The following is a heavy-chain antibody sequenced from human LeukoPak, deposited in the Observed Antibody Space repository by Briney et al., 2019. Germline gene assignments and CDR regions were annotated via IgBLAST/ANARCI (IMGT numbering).Heavy chain of an antibody. V-gene: IGHV1-69*13. CDR2: IIAISGSA. Sequence: GASVKVSSKAPGGTSSSSAISWVRQAPGQGLEWMGGIIAISGSANYAQKFQGRVTITADESTSTAYMELSSLRSEDTAVYYCAILLAYCGGDCYPFDYWGQGALVTVSS. CDR3: AILLAYCGGDCYPFDY. J-gene: IGHJ4*02. D-gene: IGHD2-21*02. CDR1: GGTSSSSA.